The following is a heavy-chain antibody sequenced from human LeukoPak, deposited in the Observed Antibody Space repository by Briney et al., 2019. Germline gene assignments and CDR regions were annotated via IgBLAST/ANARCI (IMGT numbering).Heavy chain of an antibody. Sequence: SQTLSLTCSVSGDSISSGDYSWSWIRQPPGKGLECIGYIFHSGNTYYNPSLKSRVTISVDRSQNQFSLKLNSVTAADTAVYYCARGKWELATPGTYFDYWGQGTLVTVSS. CDR3: ARGKWELATPGTYFDY. D-gene: IGHD1-26*01. V-gene: IGHV4-30-2*01. CDR2: IFHSGNT. J-gene: IGHJ4*02. CDR1: GDSISSGDYS.